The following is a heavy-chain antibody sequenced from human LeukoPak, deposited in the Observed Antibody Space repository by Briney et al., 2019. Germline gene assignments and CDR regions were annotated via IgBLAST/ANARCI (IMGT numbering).Heavy chain of an antibody. CDR2: ISYDGSNK. D-gene: IGHD2-2*01. CDR1: GFTFSSYA. V-gene: IGHV3-30*04. J-gene: IGHJ4*02. Sequence: GGSLRLSCAASGFTFSSYAMHWVRQAPGKGLEWVAVISYDGSNKYYADSVKGRFTIPRDNSKNTLYLQMNSLRAEDTAVYYCARHEYQLLLHNWVFDYWGQGTLVTVSS. CDR3: ARHEYQLLLHNWVFDY.